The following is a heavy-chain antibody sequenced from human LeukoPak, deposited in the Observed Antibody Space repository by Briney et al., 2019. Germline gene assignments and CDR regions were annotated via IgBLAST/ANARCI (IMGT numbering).Heavy chain of an antibody. V-gene: IGHV3-30*02. J-gene: IGHJ6*03. D-gene: IGHD6-19*01. CDR3: AKGSKAVLFTRDRYMDV. Sequence: GGSLRLSCAASGFTFSSYDIHWVRQAPGKGLEWVAFIRYDGSNKYYADSVRGRFTISRDNSKKTLYLQMDSLRAEDTAVYFCAKGSKAVLFTRDRYMDVWGKGTTVTISS. CDR1: GFTFSSYD. CDR2: IRYDGSNK.